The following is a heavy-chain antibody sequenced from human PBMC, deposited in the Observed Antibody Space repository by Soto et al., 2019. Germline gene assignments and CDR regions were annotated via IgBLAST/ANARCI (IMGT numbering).Heavy chain of an antibody. V-gene: IGHV3-21*01. CDR2: ISSSSSYI. CDR3: ARDTGALTYYDDSSGGYYGMDV. J-gene: IGHJ6*02. D-gene: IGHD3-22*01. CDR1: GFTFSSYS. Sequence: EVQLVESGGGLVKPGGSLRLSCAASGFTFSSYSMNWVRQAPGKGLEWVSSISSSSSYIYYADSVKGRFTISRDNAKNSLYLQMNSLRAVDSAVYYCARDTGALTYYDDSSGGYYGMDVWGQGTTVTVSS.